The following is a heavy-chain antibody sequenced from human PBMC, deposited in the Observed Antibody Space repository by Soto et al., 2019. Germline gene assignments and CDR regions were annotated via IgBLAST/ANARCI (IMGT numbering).Heavy chain of an antibody. V-gene: IGHV5-51*01. Sequence: GESLKISCKGSGYSFTSYWIDWVRQMPGKGLEWMGIIYPGDSDTRYSPSFQGQVTISADKSISTAYLQWSSLKASDTAMYYCARQPIAGYYYYYMDVWGKGTTVTVSS. D-gene: IGHD3-10*01. CDR2: IYPGDSDT. J-gene: IGHJ6*03. CDR3: ARQPIAGYYYYYMDV. CDR1: GYSFTSYW.